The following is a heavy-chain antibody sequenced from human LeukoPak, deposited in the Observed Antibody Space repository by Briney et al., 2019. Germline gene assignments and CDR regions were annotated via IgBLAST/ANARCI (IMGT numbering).Heavy chain of an antibody. CDR3: TRDLDLYNDAFDV. V-gene: IGHV3-21*01. CDR2: IRSSSNEI. Sequence: GSLRLSCTASGFTFTRYRMNWVRQAPGKGLEWLSSIRSSSNEIYYADSVKGRFTISRDNAKNSVYLQINSLRAEDTAVYYCTRDLDLYNDAFDVWGQGTRVIVSS. CDR1: GFTFTRYR. D-gene: IGHD1-14*01. J-gene: IGHJ3*01.